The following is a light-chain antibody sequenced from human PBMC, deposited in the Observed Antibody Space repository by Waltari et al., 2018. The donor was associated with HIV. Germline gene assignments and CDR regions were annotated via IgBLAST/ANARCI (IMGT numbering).Light chain of an antibody. V-gene: IGKV3-15*01. J-gene: IGKJ4*01. CDR2: GAS. CDR3: QQFHNWPHT. CDR1: QSLSSY. Sequence: LSCRASQSLSSYLAWYQQKPGQAPRLLIYGASTRATGTPVRFSGGGSGTEFSLTISSLRSEDYALYYCQQFHNWPHTFGGGTKVEIK.